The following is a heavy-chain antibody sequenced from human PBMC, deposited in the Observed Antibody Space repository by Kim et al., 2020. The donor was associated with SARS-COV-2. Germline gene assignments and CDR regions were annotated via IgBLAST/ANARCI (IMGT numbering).Heavy chain of an antibody. CDR2: ISSTGST. CDR1: GASITSYY. J-gene: IGHJ4*02. Sequence: SETLSLTCTVSGASITSYYWTWIRQPPGKRLECIGYISSTGSTKYNPSLKSRVTISLDTSKNQFSLRLSAVTAADTAVYYCAREPSISGWTFDYWGQGALVMVSS. D-gene: IGHD6-19*01. V-gene: IGHV4-59*01. CDR3: AREPSISGWTFDY.